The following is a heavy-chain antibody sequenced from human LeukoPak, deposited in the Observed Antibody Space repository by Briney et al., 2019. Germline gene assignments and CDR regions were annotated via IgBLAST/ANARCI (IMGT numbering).Heavy chain of an antibody. V-gene: IGHV3-21*01. CDR2: IPTSSSYM. Sequence: GGSLRLSRAASGFTFSSYNMNWVRRPPGKGREWVSSIPTSSSYMFYADSVRGRFTISRDNAENSLYLQMNSLRDEDTAVYYCARDPYSGGYGAYYYYYMDVWGKGTTVTVSS. J-gene: IGHJ6*03. CDR3: ARDPYSGGYGAYYYYYMDV. CDR1: GFTFSSYN. D-gene: IGHD6-19*01.